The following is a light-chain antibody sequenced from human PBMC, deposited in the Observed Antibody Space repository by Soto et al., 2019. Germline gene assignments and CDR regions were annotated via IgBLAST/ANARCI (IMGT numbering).Light chain of an antibody. CDR1: QSAPSSN. CDR3: QQYGSSGT. Sequence: EIVMTQSPATLSVSPGERATLSCRTSQSAPSSNLAWYQQKPGQAPRLLIYGASNRATGIPDRFSGSGSGTDFTLTISRLEPEDFAVYYCQQYGSSGTFGQGTKVDIK. J-gene: IGKJ1*01. V-gene: IGKV3-20*01. CDR2: GAS.